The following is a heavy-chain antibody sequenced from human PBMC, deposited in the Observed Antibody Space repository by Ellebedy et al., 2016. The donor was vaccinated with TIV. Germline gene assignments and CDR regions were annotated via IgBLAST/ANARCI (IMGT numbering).Heavy chain of an antibody. V-gene: IGHV3-74*01. J-gene: IGHJ4*01. CDR1: GFDFSVYW. D-gene: IGHD2-21*01. Sequence: PGGSLRLSCAASGFDFSVYWMHWFRRAPGQGLVWISRIRGDGSRTNYADSVKGRFTISRDNAKNTVYLQMNSLRAEDTALYYCARDVHIVATDYWGRGTLVTVSS. CDR2: IRGDGSRT. CDR3: ARDVHIVATDY.